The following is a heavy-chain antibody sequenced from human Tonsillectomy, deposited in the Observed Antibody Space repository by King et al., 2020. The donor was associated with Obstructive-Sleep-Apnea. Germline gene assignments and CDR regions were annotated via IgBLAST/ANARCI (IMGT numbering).Heavy chain of an antibody. CDR1: GFTFSSYA. V-gene: IGHV3-30*04. Sequence: VQLVESGGGVVQPGRSLRLSCVASGFTFSSYALHWVRQAPGKGLEWVTVISYDGSNKYYADSVKGRFTISRDNSKNTLYLHMNSLRAEDTAGYYCASERHDYGDQPTGAHGYWGQGTLVTVSS. CDR2: ISYDGSNK. D-gene: IGHD4-17*01. J-gene: IGHJ4*02. CDR3: ASERHDYGDQPTGAHGY.